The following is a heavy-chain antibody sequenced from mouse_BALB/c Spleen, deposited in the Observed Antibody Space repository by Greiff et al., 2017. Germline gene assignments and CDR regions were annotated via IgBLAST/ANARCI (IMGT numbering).Heavy chain of an antibody. CDR2: ISNLAYSI. J-gene: IGHJ2*01. CDR3: ARRDRYDEGALDY. V-gene: IGHV5-15*02. CDR1: GFTFSDYG. Sequence: EVQLVESGGGLVQPGGSRKLSCAASGFTFSDYGMAWVRQAPGKGPEWVAFISNLAYSIYYADTVTGRFTLSRENAKNTLYLEMSSLRSEDTAMYYCARRDRYDEGALDYGGKGTTLTVSS. D-gene: IGHD2-14*01.